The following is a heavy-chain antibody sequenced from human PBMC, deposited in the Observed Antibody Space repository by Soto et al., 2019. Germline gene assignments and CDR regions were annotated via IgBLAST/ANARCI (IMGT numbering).Heavy chain of an antibody. V-gene: IGHV3-23*04. CDR3: AKELVNSGWTYFDY. CDR1: GFSVSSKY. D-gene: IGHD6-19*01. J-gene: IGHJ4*02. CDR2: ISDSGGRT. Sequence: EVQLVETGGGLIQPGGSLRLSCAASGFSVSSKYMSWVRQAPGKGLEWVSAISDSGGRTYYADSVKGRFTISRDNSKNTLYLQMNSLRAEDTAVYFCAKELVNSGWTYFDYWGQGTLVTVSS.